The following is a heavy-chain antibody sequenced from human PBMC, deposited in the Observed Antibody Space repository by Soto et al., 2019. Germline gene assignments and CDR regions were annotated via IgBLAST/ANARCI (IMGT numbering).Heavy chain of an antibody. CDR2: ISWNSGII. V-gene: IGHV3-9*01. CDR3: TKDTPSPSGYFEAFDV. D-gene: IGHD3-22*01. J-gene: IGHJ3*01. Sequence: DAQLVESGGGLVQPGNSLRISCVASGFTFDDHTMHWVRQAPGRGLEWVSCISWNSGIIGYADSVQGRFTISRDNAKNSLYLRMDSLRPEDTAVYYCTKDTPSPSGYFEAFDVWGQGTKVTVSS. CDR1: GFTFDDHT.